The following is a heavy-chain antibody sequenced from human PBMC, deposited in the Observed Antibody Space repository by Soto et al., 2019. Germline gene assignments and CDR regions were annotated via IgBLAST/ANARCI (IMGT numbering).Heavy chain of an antibody. V-gene: IGHV5-51*01. Sequence: PGESLKISCKGSGYSFTSYWIGWVRLMPGKGLEWMGIIYPGDSDTRYSPSFQGQVTITADKSISTAYLQWSSLKASDTAMYYCAGGGVRGVITRTRDYYGMDVWGQGTTVTVS. CDR1: GYSFTSYW. J-gene: IGHJ6*02. D-gene: IGHD3-10*01. CDR3: AGGGVRGVITRTRDYYGMDV. CDR2: IYPGDSDT.